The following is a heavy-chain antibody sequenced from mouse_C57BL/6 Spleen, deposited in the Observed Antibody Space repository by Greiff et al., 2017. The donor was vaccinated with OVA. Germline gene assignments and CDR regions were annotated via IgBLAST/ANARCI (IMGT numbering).Heavy chain of an antibody. CDR2: IRNKANNHAT. D-gene: IGHD2-2*01. CDR3: TRCGYDGVYYAMDY. V-gene: IGHV6-6*01. J-gene: IGHJ4*01. Sequence: EVMLVESGGGLVQPGGSMKLSCAASGFTFSDAWMDWVRQSPEKGLEWVAEIRNKANNHATYYAESVKGRFTISRDDSKSSVYLQMNSLRAEDTGIYYCTRCGYDGVYYAMDYWGQGTSVTVSS. CDR1: GFTFSDAW.